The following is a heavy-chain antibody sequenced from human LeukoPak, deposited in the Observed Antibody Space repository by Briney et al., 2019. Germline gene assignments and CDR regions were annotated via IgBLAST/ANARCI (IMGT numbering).Heavy chain of an antibody. V-gene: IGHV1-2*02. Sequence: ASVKVSCKASGYTFTGYYIHWVRQAPGQGLEWMGWINPNSGGTNYAQKFQGRVTMTRDTSISTAYMELSRLRSDDTAVYYCAREHCSSTSCYYYYYGMDVWGQGTTVTVSS. CDR2: INPNSGGT. CDR3: AREHCSSTSCYYYYYGMDV. D-gene: IGHD2-2*01. J-gene: IGHJ6*02. CDR1: GYTFTGYY.